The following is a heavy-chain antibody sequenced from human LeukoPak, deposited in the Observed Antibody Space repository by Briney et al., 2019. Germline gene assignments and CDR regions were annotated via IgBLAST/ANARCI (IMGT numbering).Heavy chain of an antibody. Sequence: PGGSLTLSCAASGLTVSFNYTNWVRQAPGGGRGCDSCILWDGAHTGYADCVKGRSTISRDNAKNSLYLQMNSLRAEHTALYYCARESGSSGWYQYYYYYYMDVWGKGTTVTVSS. J-gene: IGHJ6*03. CDR1: GLTVSFNY. CDR2: ILWDGAHT. D-gene: IGHD6-19*01. V-gene: IGHV3-20*04. CDR3: ARESGSSGWYQYYYYYYMDV.